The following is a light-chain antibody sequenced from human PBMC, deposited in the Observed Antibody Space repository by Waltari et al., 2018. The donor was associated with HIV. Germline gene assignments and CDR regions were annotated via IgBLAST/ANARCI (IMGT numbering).Light chain of an antibody. J-gene: IGKJ4*01. CDR2: DAS. V-gene: IGKV3-11*01. Sequence: EIVLTQSPATLSLSPGGRATVSCRASQRNRNYLACYQQIPGQAPRLRIFDASNRATDIPARFSGSGSGTNVSLTISGLESEDFAFYYCQQRFNWPLTFGGGTKVEIK. CDR3: QQRFNWPLT. CDR1: QRNRNY.